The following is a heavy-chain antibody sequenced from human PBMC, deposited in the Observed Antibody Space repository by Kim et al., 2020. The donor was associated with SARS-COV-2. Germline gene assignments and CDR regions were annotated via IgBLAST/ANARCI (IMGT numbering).Heavy chain of an antibody. Sequence: SQTLSLTCAISGDSVSGNDIAWSWIRRSPSRGLEWLGRTYYMSRWYYDYALSVKHRITINPDTSENRFSLQLKSVTPDDTAVYYCVRSRVSAFDIWDQGTKVTVSS. V-gene: IGHV6-1*01. CDR3: VRSRVSAFDI. CDR2: TYYMSRWYY. J-gene: IGHJ3*02. CDR1: GDSVSGNDIA.